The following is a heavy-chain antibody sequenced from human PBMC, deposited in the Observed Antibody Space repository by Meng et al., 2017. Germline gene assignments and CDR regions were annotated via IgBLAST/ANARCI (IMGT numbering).Heavy chain of an antibody. CDR1: GGSFSGYY. CDR2: INHSGST. Sequence: GQLYQWGAGLLMPSGALSLTCAGYGGSFSGYYWSWIRQPPGKGLEWIGEINHSGSTNYNPSLKSRVTISVDTSKNQFSLKLSSVTAADTAVYYCARKSTMVRGIYNWFDPWGQGTLVTVSS. J-gene: IGHJ5*02. CDR3: ARKSTMVRGIYNWFDP. D-gene: IGHD3-10*01. V-gene: IGHV4-34*01.